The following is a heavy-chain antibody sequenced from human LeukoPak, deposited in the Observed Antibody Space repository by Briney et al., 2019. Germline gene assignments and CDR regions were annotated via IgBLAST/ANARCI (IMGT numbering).Heavy chain of an antibody. V-gene: IGHV1-69*04. J-gene: IGHJ4*02. CDR2: IIPILGIA. CDR1: GGTFSSYA. CDR3: ASHGSGDY. D-gene: IGHD3-10*01. Sequence: SVTVSCKASGGTFSSYAISWVRQAPGQGLEWMGRIIPILGIANYAQKFQGRVTITADKSTSTAYMELSSLRSEDTAVYYCASHGSGDYWGQGTLVTVSS.